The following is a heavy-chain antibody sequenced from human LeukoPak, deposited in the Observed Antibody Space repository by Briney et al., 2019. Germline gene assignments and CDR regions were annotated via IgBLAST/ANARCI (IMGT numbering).Heavy chain of an antibody. Sequence: GGSLRLSCAASGFTFSSYAVSWVRQAPGKGLEWVSAISGSGGSTYYADSVKGRFTISRDNSKNTLYMQMNSLRAEDTAVYYCAKDPLLGTASYNWFDPGGQGTLVTVSS. CDR2: ISGSGGST. D-gene: IGHD1-1*01. J-gene: IGHJ5*02. CDR1: GFTFSSYA. V-gene: IGHV3-23*01. CDR3: AKDPLLGTASYNWFDP.